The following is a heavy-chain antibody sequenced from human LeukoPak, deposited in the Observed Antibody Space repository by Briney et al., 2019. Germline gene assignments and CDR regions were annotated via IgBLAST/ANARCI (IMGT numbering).Heavy chain of an antibody. CDR1: GIVVSDNY. CDR3: TYPAAEGYHYYYMDV. J-gene: IGHJ6*03. CDR2: IKSGGDT. V-gene: IGHV3-66*02. Sequence: AGSLRLSCAASGIVVSDNYMTWLPQAPGPGLEWVSLIKSGGDTTYADSVKGRFTISRDNSKNTLYLQMNSLRVEDTGVYYCTYPAAEGYHYYYMDVWGKGTTVTVYS. D-gene: IGHD1-14*01.